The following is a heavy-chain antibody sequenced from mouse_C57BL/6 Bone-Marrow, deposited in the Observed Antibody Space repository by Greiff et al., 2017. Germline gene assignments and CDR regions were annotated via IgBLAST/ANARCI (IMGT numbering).Heavy chain of an antibody. D-gene: IGHD2-5*01. V-gene: IGHV10-1*01. CDR2: IRSKSNNYAT. CDR1: GFSFNTYA. Sequence: EVQVVESGGGLVQPKGSLKLSCAASGFSFNTYAMNWVRQAPGKGVEWVARIRSKSNNYATYYADSVKDRFTISRDDSESMLYLQMNNLKTEDTAMYYCVRHRSNYEDAMDYWGQGTSVTVSS. J-gene: IGHJ4*01. CDR3: VRHRSNYEDAMDY.